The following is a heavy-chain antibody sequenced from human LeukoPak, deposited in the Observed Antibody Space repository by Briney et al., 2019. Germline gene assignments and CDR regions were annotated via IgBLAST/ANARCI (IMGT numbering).Heavy chain of an antibody. V-gene: IGHV3-7*01. CDR3: ARGVLGDY. J-gene: IGHJ4*02. D-gene: IGHD3-16*01. CDR1: GFAFSSYN. Sequence: SGGSLRLSCAASGFAFSSYNMNWVRQAPGKGLEWVANIKQDGSEKYYVDSVKVRFTISRDNAKNSLYLQMNSLRAEDTAVYYCARGVLGDYWGQGTLVTVSS. CDR2: IKQDGSEK.